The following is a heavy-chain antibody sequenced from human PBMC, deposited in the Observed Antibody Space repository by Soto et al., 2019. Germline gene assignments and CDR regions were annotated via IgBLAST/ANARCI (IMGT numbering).Heavy chain of an antibody. J-gene: IGHJ4*02. V-gene: IGHV3-7*01. CDR1: GFTFSSYW. CDR2: IKQDGSEK. D-gene: IGHD6-19*01. Sequence: GALRLSCAASGFTFSSYWMSWVRQAPGKGLEWVANIKQDGSEKYYVDSVKGRFTISRDNTKNSLYLQMNSLRAEDTAVYYCAREGGSIAVALPYYFDYWGQGTLVTVSS. CDR3: AREGGSIAVALPYYFDY.